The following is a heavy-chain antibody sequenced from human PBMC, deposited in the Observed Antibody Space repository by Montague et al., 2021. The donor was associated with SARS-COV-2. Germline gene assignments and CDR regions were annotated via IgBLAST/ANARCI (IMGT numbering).Heavy chain of an antibody. CDR2: ISYDGSNK. V-gene: IGHV3-30*04. CDR1: GFTFSSYA. Sequence: SLRLSCAASGFTFSSYAMHWVRQAPGKGLEWVAVISYDGSNKYYADSVKGRFTISRDNSKNTLYLQMNSLRAEDTAVYYCARDNGPIWLGESSLDYWGQGTLVTVSS. J-gene: IGHJ4*02. CDR3: ARDNGPIWLGESSLDY. D-gene: IGHD3-10*01.